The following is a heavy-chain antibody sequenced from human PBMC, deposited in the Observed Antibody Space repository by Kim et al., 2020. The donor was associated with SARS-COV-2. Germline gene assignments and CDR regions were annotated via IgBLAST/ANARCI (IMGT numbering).Heavy chain of an antibody. CDR1: GFTVSSCA. J-gene: IGHJ6*01. V-gene: IGHV3-30-3*01. CDR2: ISYGGSNK. CDR3: AGIA. Sequence: GGSLRLSCAASGFTVSSCAMSWVRQAPGKGLEWVAVISYGGSNKNYADAVKGLFTFSNNNSKNTLYLQKSMLGAENTALYCGAGIAWG. D-gene: IGHD1-20*01.